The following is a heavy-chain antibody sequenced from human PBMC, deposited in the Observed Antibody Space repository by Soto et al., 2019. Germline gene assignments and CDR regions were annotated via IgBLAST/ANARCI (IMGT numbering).Heavy chain of an antibody. V-gene: IGHV4-30-4*01. J-gene: IGHJ4*02. CDR3: ARESVVVVAFDY. CDR1: GGSISSGDYY. Sequence: SETLSLTCTVSGGSISSGDYYWSWIRQPPGKGLEWIGYIYYSGSTYYNPSLKSRVTISVDTSKNQFSLKLSSVTAADTAVYYCARESVVVVAFDYWGQGTLVTVSS. CDR2: IYYSGST. D-gene: IGHD2-15*01.